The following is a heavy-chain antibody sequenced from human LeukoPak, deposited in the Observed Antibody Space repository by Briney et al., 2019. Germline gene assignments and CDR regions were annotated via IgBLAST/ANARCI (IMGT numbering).Heavy chain of an antibody. V-gene: IGHV4-59*01. CDR1: GGSISTYS. CDR2: IYYSGST. D-gene: IGHD6-19*01. CDR3: ARDAAVAGTVVGLDY. J-gene: IGHJ4*02. Sequence: SETLSLTCTVSGGSISTYSWTWIRQPPGKGLEWIGYIYYSGSTNYNPSLKSRVTISVDTSKNQFSLKLSSVTAADTAVYFCARDAAVAGTVVGLDYWGQGTLVTVSS.